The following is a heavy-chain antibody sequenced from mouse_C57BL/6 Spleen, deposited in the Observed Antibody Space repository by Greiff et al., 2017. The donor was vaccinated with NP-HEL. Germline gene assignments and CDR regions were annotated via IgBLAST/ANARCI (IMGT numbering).Heavy chain of an antibody. V-gene: IGHV14-2*01. CDR1: GFNIKDYY. D-gene: IGHD1-1*01. J-gene: IGHJ1*03. CDR2: IDPEDGET. Sequence: VQLQQSGAELVKPGASVKLSCTASGFNIKDYYMHWVKQRTEQGLEWIGRIDPEDGETKYAPKFQGKATLTADTSSNTAYLQLSSLTSEDTAVYYCASSTVVAEDFDVWGTGTTVTVSS. CDR3: ASSTVVAEDFDV.